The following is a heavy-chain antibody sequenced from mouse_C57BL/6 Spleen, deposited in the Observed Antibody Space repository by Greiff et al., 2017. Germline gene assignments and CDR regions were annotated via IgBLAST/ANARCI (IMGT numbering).Heavy chain of an antibody. CDR2: ISSGSSTI. CDR3: ARMATTVGVYAMDY. D-gene: IGHD1-1*01. J-gene: IGHJ4*01. V-gene: IGHV5-17*01. CDR1: GFTFSDYG. Sequence: DVQLQASGGGLVKPGGSLKLSCAASGFTFSDYGMHWVRQAPEKGLEGVAYISSGSSTIYSAATVKGRFTISRDNAKNTLFLQMTSLRAEDTAMYYCARMATTVGVYAMDYWGQGTSVTVSS.